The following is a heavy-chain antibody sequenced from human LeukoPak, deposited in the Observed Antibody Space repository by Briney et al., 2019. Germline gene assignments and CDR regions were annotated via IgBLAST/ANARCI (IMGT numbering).Heavy chain of an antibody. J-gene: IGHJ4*02. CDR1: GFTFSSYW. CDR3: AREVVPIPVARSPGGDYFDY. Sequence: PGGSLRLSCAASGFTFSSYWMSWVRQAPGKGLEWVANIKQDGSEKYYVDSVKGRFTISRDNAKNSLYLQMNSLRAEDTAVYYCAREVVPIPVARSPGGDYFDYWGRGTLVTVSS. D-gene: IGHD2-2*01. CDR2: IKQDGSEK. V-gene: IGHV3-7*04.